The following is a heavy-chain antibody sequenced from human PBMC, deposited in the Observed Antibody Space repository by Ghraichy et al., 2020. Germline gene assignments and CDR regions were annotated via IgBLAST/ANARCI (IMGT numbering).Heavy chain of an antibody. CDR1: GGSISSYY. Sequence: SETLSLTYTVSGGSISSYYWSWIRQPPGKGLEWIGYIYYSGSTNYNPSLKSRVTISVDTSKNQFSLKLSSVTAADTAVYYCARDTPGPDGYCSGGSCGDYWYFDLWGRGTLVTVSS. J-gene: IGHJ2*01. V-gene: IGHV4-59*01. CDR3: ARDTPGPDGYCSGGSCGDYWYFDL. D-gene: IGHD2-15*01. CDR2: IYYSGST.